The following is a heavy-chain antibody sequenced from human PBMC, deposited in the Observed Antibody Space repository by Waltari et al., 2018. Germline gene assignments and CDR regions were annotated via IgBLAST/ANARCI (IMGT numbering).Heavy chain of an antibody. CDR3: ARGKGLLEH. V-gene: IGHV5-51*01. Sequence: EVQLVQSGAEVKKPGESVQISCSGSGYSFTSYWIAWVRQKPGKGLELMGIIYPGDSDTRYSPSFEGLVTISADQSTSTSYRQWSTLEASDTAMYYCARGKGLLEHWGQGTLVSVSS. D-gene: IGHD2-21*01. CDR1: GYSFTSYW. J-gene: IGHJ4*02. CDR2: IYPGDSDT.